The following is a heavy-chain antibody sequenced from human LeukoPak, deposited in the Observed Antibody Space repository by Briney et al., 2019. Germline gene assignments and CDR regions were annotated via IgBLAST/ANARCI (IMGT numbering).Heavy chain of an antibody. V-gene: IGHV1-2*02. D-gene: IGHD3-10*01. J-gene: IGHJ4*02. CDR1: GYTFTGYY. CDR3: ARDLYYYGSGSFDY. CDR2: INPNSGGT. Sequence: GASVKVSCKASGYTFTGYYMHWVRQAPGQGLEWMGWINPNSGGTNYAQKFQGRVTMTRDTSISTAYMELSRLRSDDTAVYYCARDLYYYGSGSFDYWGQGTLVTVSS.